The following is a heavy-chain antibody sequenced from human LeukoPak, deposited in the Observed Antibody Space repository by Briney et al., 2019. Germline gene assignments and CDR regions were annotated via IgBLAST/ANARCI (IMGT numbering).Heavy chain of an antibody. V-gene: IGHV4-59*08. D-gene: IGHD4-17*01. Sequence: SETLSLTCTVSGGSISSYYWSWIRQPPGKGLEWIGYIYYSGSTNYNPSLKIRVTISVDTSKNQFSLKVRSVTAADTAVYYCARVNGDYYYYYGMDVWGQGTTVTVSS. CDR2: IYYSGST. CDR1: GGSISSYY. J-gene: IGHJ6*02. CDR3: ARVNGDYYYYYGMDV.